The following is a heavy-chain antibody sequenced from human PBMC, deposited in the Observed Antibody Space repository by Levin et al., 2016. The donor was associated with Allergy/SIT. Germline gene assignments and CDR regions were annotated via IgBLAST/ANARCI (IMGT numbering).Heavy chain of an antibody. V-gene: IGHV4-34*01. CDR3: ARVTTDRITTFGVPCGGAFDI. CDR1: GGSFSGYY. D-gene: IGHD3-3*01. J-gene: IGHJ3*02. CDR2: INHSGTT. Sequence: SETLSLTCAVYGGSFSGYYWSWIRQPPGKGLEWIGQINHSGTTKYNPSLKSRVTISVDRSRSQFSLRLSSVTAADTAVYYCARVTTDRITTFGVPCGGAFDIWGQGTVVTVPS.